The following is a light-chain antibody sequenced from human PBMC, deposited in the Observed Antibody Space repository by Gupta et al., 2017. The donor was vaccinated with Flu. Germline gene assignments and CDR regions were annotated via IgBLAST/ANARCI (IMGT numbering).Light chain of an antibody. V-gene: IGKV1-39*01. J-gene: IGKJ3*01. CDR2: AAS. CDR1: QSIRSY. CDR3: QQTDNNPLFT. Sequence: SLCASVGDRVTITCRARQSIRSYLNWYEHKPGKAPKLLIYAASSWQSGVPSGFSGSGFGTDFPLTISGRQPEDIASYYCQQTDNNPLFTFGHGTKVDI.